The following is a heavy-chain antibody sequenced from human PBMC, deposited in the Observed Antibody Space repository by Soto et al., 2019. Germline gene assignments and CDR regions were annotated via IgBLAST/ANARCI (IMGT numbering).Heavy chain of an antibody. CDR3: AKDFSLHCSSTSCYPYYFDY. V-gene: IGHV3-9*01. CDR1: GFTFDDYA. D-gene: IGHD2-2*01. J-gene: IGHJ4*02. Sequence: PGGSLRLSCAASGFTFDDYAMHWVRQAPGKGLEWVSGISWNSGSIGYADSVKGRFTISRDNAKNSLYLQMNSLRAEDTALYYCAKDFSLHCSSTSCYPYYFDYWGQGTPVTVPS. CDR2: ISWNSGSI.